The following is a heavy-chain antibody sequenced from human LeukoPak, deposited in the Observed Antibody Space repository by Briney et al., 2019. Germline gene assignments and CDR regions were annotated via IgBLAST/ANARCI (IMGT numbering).Heavy chain of an antibody. V-gene: IGHV3-21*04. CDR1: GFTFGSYS. CDR3: VRDGIRDIPGIITIRYDY. CDR2: ISSSSSYI. J-gene: IGHJ4*02. D-gene: IGHD3-10*01. Sequence: GGSLRLSCAASGFTFGSYSMNWVRQAPGKGLEWVSSISSSSSYIYYADSVKGRFTISRDNTKNSLYLQMNSLTAEDTALYYCVRDGIRDIPGIITIRYDYWGQGTLVTVSS.